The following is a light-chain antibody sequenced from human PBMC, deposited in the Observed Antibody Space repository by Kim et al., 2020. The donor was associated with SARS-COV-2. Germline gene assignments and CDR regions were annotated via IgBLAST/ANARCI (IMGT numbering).Light chain of an antibody. V-gene: IGKV3-20*01. CDR3: HQYGSTPRT. CDR1: QSVSYNY. Sequence: EILLTQSPGTLSLSPGERATLYCRASQSVSYNYLAWYQQKPGQAPRLLIYGSSSRATGIPERFSGSGSGIDFTLTISRLDPEDFAVYFCHQYGSTPRTFGQGTKVDIK. J-gene: IGKJ1*01. CDR2: GSS.